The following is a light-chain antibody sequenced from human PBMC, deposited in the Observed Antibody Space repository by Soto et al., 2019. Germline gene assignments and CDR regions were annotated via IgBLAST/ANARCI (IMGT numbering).Light chain of an antibody. J-gene: IGKJ1*01. CDR2: DAS. V-gene: IGKV3-20*01. CDR3: QQYGGAPWT. Sequence: EIVLTQSPGTLSLSPGERATLSCRASQSVSSGLAWYQQKPGQAPRLLMYDASTRATDIPDRFSGGGSGTEFTLKLSSLQPEDYAVYYCQQYGGAPWTFGNETKVHIK. CDR1: QSVSSG.